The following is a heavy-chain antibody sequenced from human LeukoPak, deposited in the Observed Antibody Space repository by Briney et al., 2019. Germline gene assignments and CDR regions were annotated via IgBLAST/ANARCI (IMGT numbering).Heavy chain of an antibody. CDR3: ARANDFWSGYHD. CDR1: GFTVSSNY. Sequence: PGGSLRLSCAASGFTVSSNYMSWVRQAPGKGLEWVSVTYSGGSTYYADSVKGRFTLSRDNSKNTLYLQMNSLRAEDTALYYCARANDFWSGYHDWGQGTLVTVSS. V-gene: IGHV3-53*01. D-gene: IGHD3-3*01. CDR2: TYSGGST. J-gene: IGHJ4*02.